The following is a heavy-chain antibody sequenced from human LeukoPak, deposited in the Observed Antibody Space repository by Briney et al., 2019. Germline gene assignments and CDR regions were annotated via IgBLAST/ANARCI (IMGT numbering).Heavy chain of an antibody. V-gene: IGHV3-21*01. CDR3: ARDVVGATTLPVDY. D-gene: IGHD1-26*01. Sequence: GGSLRLSCAASGFTFSSYSMNWVRQAPGKGLEWVSSISSSSSYIYYADSVEGRFTISRDNAKNSLYLQMNSLRAEDTAVYYCARDVVGATTLPVDYWGQGTLVTVSS. CDR2: ISSSSSYI. CDR1: GFTFSSYS. J-gene: IGHJ4*02.